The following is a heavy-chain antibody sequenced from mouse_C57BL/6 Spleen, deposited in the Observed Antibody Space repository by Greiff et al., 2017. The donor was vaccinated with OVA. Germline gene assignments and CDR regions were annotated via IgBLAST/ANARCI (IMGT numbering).Heavy chain of an antibody. CDR1: GYSITSGYY. CDR3: AREEDYDGYFDY. J-gene: IGHJ2*01. Sequence: VQLKESGPGLVKPSQSLSLTCSVTGYSITSGYYWNWIRQFPGNKLEWMGYISYDGSNNYNPSLKNRISITRDTSKNQFFLKLNSVTTEDTATYYCAREEDYDGYFDYWGQGTTLTVSS. CDR2: ISYDGSN. V-gene: IGHV3-6*01. D-gene: IGHD2-4*01.